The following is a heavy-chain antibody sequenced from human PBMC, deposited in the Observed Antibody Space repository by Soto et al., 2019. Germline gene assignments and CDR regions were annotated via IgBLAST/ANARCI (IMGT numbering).Heavy chain of an antibody. J-gene: IGHJ4*02. V-gene: IGHV3-23*01. Sequence: EVQLLVSGGGLVQPGGSLRLSCAATGFTFSNYAMSWVRQAPGKGLEWVSSTGGSGSSTYYADSVKGRFTISRDNSKNTLYLQMNSLRAEDTAVYYCAKDVVGIAGRRGGFDYWGQGALVTVSS. CDR2: TGGSGSST. CDR1: GFTFSNYA. D-gene: IGHD6-6*01. CDR3: AKDVVGIAGRRGGFDY.